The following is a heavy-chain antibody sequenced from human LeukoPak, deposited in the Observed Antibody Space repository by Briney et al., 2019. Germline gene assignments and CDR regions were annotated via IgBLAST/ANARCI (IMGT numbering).Heavy chain of an antibody. CDR2: IIPTFGTT. J-gene: IGHJ6*03. Sequence: SVKVSCKASGGTFSNYAISWVRQAPGQGLEWMGRIIPTFGTTNYAQNFQGRVTITTDESTSTAYMEVSSLRIEDTAVYYCASVTVTTWAPDGHMDVWGKGTTVTVSS. CDR3: ASVTVTTWAPDGHMDV. V-gene: IGHV1-69*05. D-gene: IGHD4-11*01. CDR1: GGTFSNYA.